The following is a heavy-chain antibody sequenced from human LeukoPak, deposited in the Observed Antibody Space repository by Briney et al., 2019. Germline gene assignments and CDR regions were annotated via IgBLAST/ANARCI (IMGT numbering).Heavy chain of an antibody. Sequence: SETLSLTCTVSGGSLSSYYWSWIRQPPGKGLEWIGYIYYSGSTNYNPSLKSRVTISVDTSKNQFSLKLSSVTAADTAVYYCASIRYYDFWSGYYTGDYYGMDVWGQGTTVTVSS. V-gene: IGHV4-59*08. CDR2: IYYSGST. CDR3: ASIRYYDFWSGYYTGDYYGMDV. J-gene: IGHJ6*02. CDR1: GGSLSSYY. D-gene: IGHD3-3*01.